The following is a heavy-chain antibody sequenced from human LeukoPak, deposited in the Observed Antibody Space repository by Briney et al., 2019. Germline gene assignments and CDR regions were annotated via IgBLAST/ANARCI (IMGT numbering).Heavy chain of an antibody. CDR2: ISSSSSYI. V-gene: IGHV3-21*01. D-gene: IGHD3-10*01. CDR3: ARDFAREFTIDY. J-gene: IGHJ4*02. CDR1: GFTFSSHS. Sequence: PGGSLRLSCAASGFTFSSHSMNWVRQAPGKGLEWVSSISSSSSYIYYADSVKGRFTISRDNAKNSLFLQMNSLRAEDTAVYYCARDFAREFTIDYWGQGTLVTVSS.